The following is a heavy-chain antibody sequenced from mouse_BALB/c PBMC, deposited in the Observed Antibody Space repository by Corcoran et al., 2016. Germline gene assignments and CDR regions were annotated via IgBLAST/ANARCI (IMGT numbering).Heavy chain of an antibody. V-gene: IGHV14-3*02. CDR2: IDPANGNT. Sequence: EVQLQQSGAELVKPGASVKLSCTASGFNIKDTYMHWVKQRPEQGLEWIGRIDPANGNTKYDPKFQGKATITADTSSNTAYLQLSSLTSEDTAVYYYAYCDWYFDVWGAGTTVTVSS. CDR1: GFNIKDTY. J-gene: IGHJ1*01. CDR3: AYCDWYFDV.